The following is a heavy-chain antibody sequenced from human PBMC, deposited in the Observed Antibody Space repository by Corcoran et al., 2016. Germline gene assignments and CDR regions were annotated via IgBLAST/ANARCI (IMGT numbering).Heavy chain of an antibody. CDR1: GFTFSSYA. CDR2: ISGSGGST. V-gene: IGHV3-23*01. Sequence: EVQLLESGGGLVQPGGSLRLSCAASGFTFSSYAMSWVRQAPGKGLEWVSAISGSGGSTYYADSVKGRFTISRDNSKNTLYLQMNSLRAEDTAVYYCAKTTMIVVVIMNWYFDLWGRGTLVTVSS. CDR3: AKTTMIVVVIMNWYFDL. J-gene: IGHJ2*01. D-gene: IGHD3-22*01.